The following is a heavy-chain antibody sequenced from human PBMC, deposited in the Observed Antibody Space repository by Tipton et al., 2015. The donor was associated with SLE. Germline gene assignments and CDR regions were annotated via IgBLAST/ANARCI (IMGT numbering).Heavy chain of an antibody. Sequence: TLSLTCAVYGGSFSGYYWSWIRQPPGKGLEWIGEINHSGSTNYNPSLKSRVTISIDTSKNQFSLKVSSVTAADTAVYYCARGRYCSSTSCSYYFDCWGQGTLVTVSS. D-gene: IGHD2-2*01. V-gene: IGHV4-34*01. CDR1: GGSFSGYY. CDR3: ARGRYCSSTSCSYYFDC. CDR2: INHSGST. J-gene: IGHJ4*02.